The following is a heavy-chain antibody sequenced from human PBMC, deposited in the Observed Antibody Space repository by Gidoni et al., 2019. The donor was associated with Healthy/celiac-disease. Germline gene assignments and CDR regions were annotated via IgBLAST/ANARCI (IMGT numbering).Heavy chain of an antibody. J-gene: IGHJ4*02. V-gene: IGHV3-23*01. CDR2: ISGSGGST. CDR3: AKEGGSGYYYGGGY. D-gene: IGHD3-22*01. CDR1: GFTLSGHA. Sequence: EVQLLESGGGLVQPGGSLRLSCAASGFTLSGHAMSWVRQAPGKGLEWVSAISGSGGSTYYADSVKGRFTISRDNSKNTLYLQMNSLRAEDTAVDYCAKEGGSGYYYGGGYWGQGTLVTVSS.